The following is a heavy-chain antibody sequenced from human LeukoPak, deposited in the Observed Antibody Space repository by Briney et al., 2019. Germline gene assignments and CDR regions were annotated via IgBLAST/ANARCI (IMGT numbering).Heavy chain of an antibody. CDR1: GGSINSGSYY. V-gene: IGHV4-61*02. CDR2: IYTSGST. D-gene: IGHD5-18*01. CDR3: ARSRGYSYGPRQAFDI. Sequence: TSETLSLTCTVSGGSINSGSYYWSWIRQPAGKGLEWIGRIYTSGSTNYNPSLKSRVTISVDTSKNQFSLKLSSVTAADTAVYYCARSRGYSYGPRQAFDIWGQGTMVTVSS. J-gene: IGHJ3*02.